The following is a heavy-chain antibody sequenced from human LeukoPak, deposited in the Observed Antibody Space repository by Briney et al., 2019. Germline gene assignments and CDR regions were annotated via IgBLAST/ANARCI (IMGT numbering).Heavy chain of an antibody. CDR3: ARGHTMVHGVIHQRVDFDY. CDR1: GGSFSGYY. CDR2: INHSGST. D-gene: IGHD3-10*01. V-gene: IGHV4-34*01. J-gene: IGHJ4*02. Sequence: SETLSLTCAVYGGSFSGYYWSWIRQPPGKGLEWIGEINHSGSTNYNPSLKSRVTISVDTSKNQFSLKLSSVTAADTAVYYCARGHTMVHGVIHQRVDFDYWGQGTLVTVSS.